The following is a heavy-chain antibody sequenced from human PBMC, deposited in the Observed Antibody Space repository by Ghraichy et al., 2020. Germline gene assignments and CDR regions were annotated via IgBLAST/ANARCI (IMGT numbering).Heavy chain of an antibody. CDR1: GFSLSTSGMC. CDR3: ARAFFDYYGSGSYHDY. J-gene: IGHJ4*02. D-gene: IGHD3-10*01. Sequence: SGPTLVKPTQTLTLTCTFSGFSLSTSGMCVSWIRQPPGKALEWLALIDRDDDKYYSTSLKTRLTISKDTSKNQVVLTMTNMDPVDTATYYCARAFFDYYGSGSYHDYWGQGTLVTVSS. CDR2: IDRDDDK. V-gene: IGHV2-70*01.